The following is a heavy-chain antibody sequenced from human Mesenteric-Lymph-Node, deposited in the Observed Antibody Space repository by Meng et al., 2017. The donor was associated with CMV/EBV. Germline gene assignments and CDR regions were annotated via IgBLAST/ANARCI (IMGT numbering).Heavy chain of an antibody. J-gene: IGHJ4*02. V-gene: IGHV4-61*01. D-gene: IGHD3-10*01. CDR1: GDSVSSGSYY. CDR2: IYYSGST. Sequence: TVSGDSVSSGSYYWSWIRQPPGKGLEWTGCIYYSGSTNYNPSLKSRVTISVDTSKNQFSLKLSSVTAADTAVYYCARSYGSGSTNDYWGQGTLVTVSS. CDR3: ARSYGSGSTNDY.